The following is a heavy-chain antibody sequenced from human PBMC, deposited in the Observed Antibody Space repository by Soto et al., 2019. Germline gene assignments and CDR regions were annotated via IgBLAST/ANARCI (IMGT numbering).Heavy chain of an antibody. CDR1: GGSFSGYY. Sequence: QVQLQQWGAGLLKPSETLSLTCAVYGGSFSGYYWSWIRQPPGKGLEWIGEINHSGSTNYNPSLKSRVTISVDTSKNQFSLKLSSVTAADTAVYYCASAGLLWFGVFDPWGQGTLVTVSS. CDR3: ASAGLLWFGVFDP. D-gene: IGHD3-10*01. J-gene: IGHJ5*02. CDR2: INHSGST. V-gene: IGHV4-34*01.